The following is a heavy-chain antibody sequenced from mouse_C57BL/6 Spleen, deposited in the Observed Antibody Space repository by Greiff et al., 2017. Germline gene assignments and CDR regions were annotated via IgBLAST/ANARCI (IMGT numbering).Heavy chain of an antibody. J-gene: IGHJ4*01. D-gene: IGHD1-1*01. CDR3: ARRIPNYGSSFYAMDY. CDR2: IDPSDSET. V-gene: IGHV1-52*01. CDR1: GYTFTSYW. Sequence: QVQLKQPGAELVRPGSSVKLSCKASGYTFTSYWMHWVKQRPIQGLEWIGNIDPSDSETHYNQKFKDKATLTVDKSSSTAYMQLSSLTSEDSAVYYCARRIPNYGSSFYAMDYWGQGTSVTVSS.